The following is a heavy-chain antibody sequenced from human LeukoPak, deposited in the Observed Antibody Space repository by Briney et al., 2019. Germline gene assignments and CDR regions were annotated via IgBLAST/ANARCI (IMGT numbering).Heavy chain of an antibody. Sequence: SETLSLTCTVSGGSISSYYWSWIRQPPGKGLEWIGYINYSGSTNYNPSLKSRVTISIGTSKNQSSLKLSSVTAADTAVYYCAKYYYDTSGLVYFDYWGQGTLVTVSS. D-gene: IGHD3-22*01. CDR2: INYSGST. CDR1: GGSISSYY. V-gene: IGHV4-59*01. J-gene: IGHJ4*02. CDR3: AKYYYDTSGLVYFDY.